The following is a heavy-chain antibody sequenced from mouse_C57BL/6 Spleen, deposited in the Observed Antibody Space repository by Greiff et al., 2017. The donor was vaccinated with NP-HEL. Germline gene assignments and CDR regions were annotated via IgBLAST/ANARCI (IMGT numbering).Heavy chain of an antibody. CDR3: ASGGGSSGVDY. J-gene: IGHJ3*01. Sequence: QVQLQQSGAELVKPGASVKLSCKASGYTFTSYWMHWVKQRPGRGLEWIGRIDPNSGCTNYNENFKSKATLTVDKPSSTAYMPLSSLTAEDSAVYYCASGGGSSGVDYWGQGTLVTVSA. CDR2: IDPNSGCT. CDR1: GYTFTSYW. V-gene: IGHV1-72*01.